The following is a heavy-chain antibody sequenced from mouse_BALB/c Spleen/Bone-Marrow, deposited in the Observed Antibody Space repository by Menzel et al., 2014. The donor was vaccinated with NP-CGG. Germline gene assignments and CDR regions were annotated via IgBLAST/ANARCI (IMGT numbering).Heavy chain of an antibody. Sequence: SGAELAKPGASVKMSCKASGYTFTSYWMHWVKQRPGQGLEWIGYINPSTGYTEYNQKFKDKATLTADKSSSTAYMQLSSLTSEDSAVYYCATGYYFDYWGQGTTLTVSS. CDR3: ATGYYFDY. CDR1: GYTFTSYW. D-gene: IGHD4-1*01. V-gene: IGHV1-7*01. CDR2: INPSTGYT. J-gene: IGHJ2*01.